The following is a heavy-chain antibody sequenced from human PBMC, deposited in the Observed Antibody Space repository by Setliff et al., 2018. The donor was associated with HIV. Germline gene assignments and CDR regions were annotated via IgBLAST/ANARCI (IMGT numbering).Heavy chain of an antibody. CDR1: GGTFSSYG. CDR3: ARVPYSSGY. Sequence: SVKVSCKASGGTFSSYGISWVRQAPGQGLEWMGRIIPIFSTANYAQKFQGRVTITADKSTSTAYLEVSSLRSEDTAVYYCARVPYSSGYWGQGTLVTSPQ. CDR2: IIPIFSTA. J-gene: IGHJ4*02. V-gene: IGHV1-69*06. D-gene: IGHD6-19*01.